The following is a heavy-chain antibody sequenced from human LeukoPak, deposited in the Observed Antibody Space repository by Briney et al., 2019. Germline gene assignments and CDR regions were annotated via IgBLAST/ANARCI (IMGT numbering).Heavy chain of an antibody. CDR3: ARGGYASDWHSMDV. CDR2: MYYSGSP. V-gene: IGHV4-59*01. Sequence: PSATLSLTCTVSGGSISNNYWSWIRQPPGKGLEWIGYMYYSGSPNYNPSLKSRVTISVDTPKNQFSLMLSSVTAADTAVYYCARGGYASDWHSMDVWGQGTTVTV. CDR1: GGSISNNY. D-gene: IGHD6-25*01. J-gene: IGHJ6*02.